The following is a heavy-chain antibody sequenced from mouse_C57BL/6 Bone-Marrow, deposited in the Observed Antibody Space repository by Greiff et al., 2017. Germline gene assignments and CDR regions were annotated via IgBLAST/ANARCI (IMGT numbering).Heavy chain of an antibody. CDR1: GFTFSDFY. CDR3: ARDGDSSGPGAMDY. J-gene: IGHJ4*01. D-gene: IGHD3-2*02. CDR2: SRNKANDYTT. V-gene: IGHV7-1*01. Sequence: EVKVVESGGGLVQSGRSLRLSCATSGFTFSDFYMEWVRQAPGKGLEWIAASRNKANDYTTEYSASVKGRFIVSRDTSQSILYLQMNALRAEDTAIYYCARDGDSSGPGAMDYWGQGTSVTVSS.